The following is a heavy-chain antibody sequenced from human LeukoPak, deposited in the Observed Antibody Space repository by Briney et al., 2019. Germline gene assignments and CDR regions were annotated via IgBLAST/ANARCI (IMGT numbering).Heavy chain of an antibody. CDR3: ARDRTYGVTWGPHWFTP. CDR2: IYYSGST. V-gene: IGHV4-59*12. D-gene: IGHD4-17*01. Sequence: PSETLSLTCTVSGDSMTNYYWSWLRQPPGKGLEWIGNIYYSGSTNYNPSLKSRVTILVDTSKNLFSLKLTSVTAADTAVYYCARDRTYGVTWGPHWFTPGGQETLAT. J-gene: IGHJ5*02. CDR1: GDSMTNYY.